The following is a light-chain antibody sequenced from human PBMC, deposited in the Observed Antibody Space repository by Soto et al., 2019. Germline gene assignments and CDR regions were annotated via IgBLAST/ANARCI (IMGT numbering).Light chain of an antibody. CDR3: QQFGSSPLT. J-gene: IGKJ4*01. CDR2: GAS. Sequence: EIVLTQSPGTLSLSPGERATLSCRASQSVSNNYLAWYQQKPGQAPRLLIYGASSRATGIPDRFSGSGSATDFTLTISRREPEDFAVYFWQQFGSSPLTFGGGTKVEIK. CDR1: QSVSNNY. V-gene: IGKV3-20*01.